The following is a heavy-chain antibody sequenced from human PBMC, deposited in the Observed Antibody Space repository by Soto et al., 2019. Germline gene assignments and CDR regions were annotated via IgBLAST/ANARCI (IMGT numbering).Heavy chain of an antibody. V-gene: IGHV3-30*18. CDR2: ISYDGSNQ. CDR1: GFTFSSYG. Sequence: QVQLVESGGGVVQPGRSLRLSCAASGFTFSSYGMYWVRQAPGKGLEWVARISYDGSNQFYGDSVKGRFTISRDNSMNTLYLQMNSLRSEDTAVYYCAKDTGADYWGQGTLVTVSS. D-gene: IGHD3-10*01. J-gene: IGHJ4*02. CDR3: AKDTGADY.